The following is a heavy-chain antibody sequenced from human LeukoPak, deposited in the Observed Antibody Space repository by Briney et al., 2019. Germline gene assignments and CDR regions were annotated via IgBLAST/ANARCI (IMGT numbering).Heavy chain of an antibody. CDR3: ARAPRWAARRFRSYYFDY. J-gene: IGHJ4*02. CDR2: IKQDGSEK. V-gene: IGHV3-7*01. CDR1: GFTFSSYW. D-gene: IGHD6-6*01. Sequence: PGGSLRLSCAASGFTFSSYWMSWVRQAPGKGLEWVANIKQDGSEKYYVDSVKGRFTISRDNAKNSLYLQMNSLRDEDTAVYYCARAPRWAARRFRSYYFDYWGQGTLVTVSS.